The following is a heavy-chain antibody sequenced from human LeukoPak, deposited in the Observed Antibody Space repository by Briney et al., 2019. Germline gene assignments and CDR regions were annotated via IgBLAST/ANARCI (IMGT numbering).Heavy chain of an antibody. CDR2: ISGSGGST. J-gene: IGHJ6*03. CDR1: GFTFSSYA. D-gene: IGHD6-13*01. CDR3: AKVLPPWYSSRDDNYYMDV. V-gene: IGHV3-23*01. Sequence: GGSLRLSCATSGFTFSSYAMNWVRQAPGKGLKWVSVISGSGGSTSYAESVKGRFTISRDNSKSTLFLQMNSLRAEDTAIYYCAKVLPPWYSSRDDNYYMDVWGKGTTVTVSS.